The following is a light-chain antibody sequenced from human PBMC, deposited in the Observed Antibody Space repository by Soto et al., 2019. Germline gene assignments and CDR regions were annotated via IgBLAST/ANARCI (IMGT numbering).Light chain of an antibody. J-gene: IGKJ1*01. CDR2: DAS. CDR3: QQYNSYPWT. Sequence: IQMTQSPSTLSASVGDRVTITCRASQSASNWLAWYQQKPGKAPRLLIYDASSLESGVPSRFSVSGSGTEFTLTISSLQPDDFATYYCQQYNSYPWTFGQGTKVEIK. V-gene: IGKV1-5*01. CDR1: QSASNW.